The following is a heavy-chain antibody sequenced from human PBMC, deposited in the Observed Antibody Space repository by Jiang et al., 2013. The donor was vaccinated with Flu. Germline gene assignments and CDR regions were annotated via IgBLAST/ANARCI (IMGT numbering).Heavy chain of an antibody. CDR2: ISHSGST. V-gene: IGHV4-59*08. D-gene: IGHD5-18*01. Sequence: LLKPSETLSLTCSVSGGSLNNFWWSWIRQSPREGLEWIGFISHSGSTSYQPSLESRVTISVDTTKNQFSPKLTSLTAADTAIYYCARHRVQLWSDFDYWGQGILVTVSS. CDR1: GGSLNNFW. J-gene: IGHJ4*02. CDR3: ARHRVQLWSDFDY.